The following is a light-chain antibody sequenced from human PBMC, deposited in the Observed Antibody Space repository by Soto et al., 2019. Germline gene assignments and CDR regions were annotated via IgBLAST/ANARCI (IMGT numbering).Light chain of an antibody. CDR1: QGISRW. Sequence: DHPMTQSPSSVSASVGDRVTITCRASQGISRWLAWYQQKPGKAPKLLIYAASSLQSGVPPRFSGSGSGTDFTLTISSLQPEDVATYYCQQANSFPFTFGPGTKVDIK. CDR2: AAS. J-gene: IGKJ3*01. V-gene: IGKV1-12*01. CDR3: QQANSFPFT.